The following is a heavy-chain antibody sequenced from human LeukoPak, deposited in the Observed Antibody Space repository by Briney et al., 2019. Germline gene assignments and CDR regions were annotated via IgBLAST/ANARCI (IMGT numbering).Heavy chain of an antibody. Sequence: SVKVSCKASGGTFSSYAISWVRQAPGQGLEWMGGIIPIFGTANYAQKFQGRVTITTDESTSTAYMELSSLRSEDTAVYYCARCKLFWELLNYYYMDVWGKGTTVTVSS. CDR1: GGTFSSYA. CDR2: IIPIFGTA. J-gene: IGHJ6*03. CDR3: ARCKLFWELLNYYYMDV. D-gene: IGHD1-26*01. V-gene: IGHV1-69*05.